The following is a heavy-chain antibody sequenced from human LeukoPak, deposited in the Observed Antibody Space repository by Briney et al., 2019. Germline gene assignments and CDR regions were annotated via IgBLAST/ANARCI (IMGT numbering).Heavy chain of an antibody. Sequence: PSETLSLTCTVSGGSISSYYWSWIRQPAGKGLEWIGRIYTSGSTNYNPSLKSRVTMSVDTSKNQFSLKLSSVTAADTAVYYCARGVRLTYFNCSGGSCYHNWFDPWGQGTLVTVSS. D-gene: IGHD2-15*01. CDR2: IYTSGST. J-gene: IGHJ5*02. CDR1: GGSISSYY. CDR3: ARGVRLTYFNCSGGSCYHNWFDP. V-gene: IGHV4-4*07.